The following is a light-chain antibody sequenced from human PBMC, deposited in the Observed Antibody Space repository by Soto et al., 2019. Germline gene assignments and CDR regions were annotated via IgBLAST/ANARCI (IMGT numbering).Light chain of an antibody. CDR3: QHYNDWPVT. J-gene: IGKJ4*01. CDR1: QSVSSN. V-gene: IGKV3-15*01. CDR2: GAS. Sequence: EIVLTQSPGTLSLSPGQRATLSCRASQSVSSNLAWYQQKPGQAPRLLIYGASARATDIPARFSGSGSGTEFTLTISSLQSEDFAVYYCQHYNDWPVTFGGGTKVDIK.